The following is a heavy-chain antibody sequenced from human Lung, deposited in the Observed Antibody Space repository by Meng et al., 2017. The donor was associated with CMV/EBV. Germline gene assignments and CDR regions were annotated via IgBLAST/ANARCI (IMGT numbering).Heavy chain of an antibody. D-gene: IGHD3-22*01. V-gene: IGHV3-30*03. CDR2: ISYDGSNK. CDR3: ARAFYDSIFDGMDV. J-gene: IGHJ6*02. CDR1: GFIFSDHY. Sequence: GGSLRLSCAGSGFIFSDHYIDWVRQAPGKGLEWVAVISYDGSNKYYADSVKGRFTISRDNSKNTLYLQMNSLRAEDTAVYYCARAFYDSIFDGMDVWGQGTTVTVSS.